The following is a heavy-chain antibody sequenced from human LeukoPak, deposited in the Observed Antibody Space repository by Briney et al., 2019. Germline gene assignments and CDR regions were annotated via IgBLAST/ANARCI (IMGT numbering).Heavy chain of an antibody. J-gene: IGHJ4*02. CDR3: ARVPYGSGSYQLDY. Sequence: GGSLRLSCAASEFTFRNYAMNWVRQAPGKGLEWVSSISDVGDSTYYADSVKGRFTISRDNSKNTLYLQMTGLSPEDTALYYCARVPYGSGSYQLDYWGQGTLVTVSS. CDR1: EFTFRNYA. V-gene: IGHV3-23*01. CDR2: ISDVGDST. D-gene: IGHD3-10*01.